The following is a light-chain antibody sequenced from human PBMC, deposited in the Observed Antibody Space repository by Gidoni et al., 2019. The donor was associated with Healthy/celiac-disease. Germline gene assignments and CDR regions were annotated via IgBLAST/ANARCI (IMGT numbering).Light chain of an antibody. Sequence: SYVLTQPPSVSVAPGKTARITCGGNNIGSKSVHWYQQKPGQAPVLVIYYASDRPSGIPERFSGSNSGNTATLTISRVEAGDEADYYCQVWDSSSDPVVFGGGTKLTVL. CDR3: QVWDSSSDPVV. J-gene: IGLJ2*01. V-gene: IGLV3-21*04. CDR1: NIGSKS. CDR2: YAS.